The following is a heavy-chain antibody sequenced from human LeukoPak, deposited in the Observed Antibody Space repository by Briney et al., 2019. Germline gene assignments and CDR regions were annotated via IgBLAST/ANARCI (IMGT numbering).Heavy chain of an antibody. V-gene: IGHV4-34*01. D-gene: IGHD6-13*01. J-gene: IGHJ4*02. CDR1: GGSFSGYY. Sequence: SETLSLTCAVYGGSFSGYYWSWIRQPPGKGLEWIGEINHSGSTNYNPSLESRVTISVDTSKNQFSLKLSSVTAADTAVYYCARGAKQLADYWGQGTLVTVSS. CDR2: INHSGST. CDR3: ARGAKQLADY.